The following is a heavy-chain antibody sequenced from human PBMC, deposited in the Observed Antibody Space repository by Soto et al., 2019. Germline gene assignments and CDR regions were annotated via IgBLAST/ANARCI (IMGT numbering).Heavy chain of an antibody. Sequence: SETLSLTCAVSGGSISSSNWWSWVRQPPGKGLEWIGEIYHSGSTNYNPSLKSRVTISVDRSKNQFSLKLSSVTAADTAVYYCARDRSSGWYEDYYYYGMDVWGQGTTVTVSS. D-gene: IGHD6-19*01. CDR2: IYHSGST. CDR3: ARDRSSGWYEDYYYYGMDV. J-gene: IGHJ6*02. V-gene: IGHV4-4*02. CDR1: GGSISSSNW.